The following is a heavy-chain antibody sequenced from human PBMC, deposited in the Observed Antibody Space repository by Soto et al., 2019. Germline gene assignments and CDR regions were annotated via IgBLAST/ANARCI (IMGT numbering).Heavy chain of an antibody. Sequence: PSETLSLTCTVSGGSISSSSYYWGWIRQPPGKGLEWIGSIYYSGSTYYNPSLKSRVTISVDTSKNQFSLKLSSVTAADTAVYYCARHSILYYYGSSGYYPKLFDYWGQGTLVTVSS. CDR3: ARHSILYYYGSSGYYPKLFDY. CDR1: GGSISSSSYY. J-gene: IGHJ4*02. V-gene: IGHV4-39*01. D-gene: IGHD3-22*01. CDR2: IYYSGST.